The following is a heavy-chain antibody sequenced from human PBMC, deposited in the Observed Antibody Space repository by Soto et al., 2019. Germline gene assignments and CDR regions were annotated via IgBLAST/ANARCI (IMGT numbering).Heavy chain of an antibody. CDR3: AKEGGYGDRIADDDCYYGMDV. J-gene: IGHJ6*02. Sequence: GGSLRLSCEVSGFSFRSFGMHWVRQAPGKGLEWVTVISHEGGYKRYADSVKGRVTISRDDSRNTLYLQMNSLRAEEDTAIYYCAKEGGYGDRIADDDCYYGMDVWGQGTTVTVSS. V-gene: IGHV3-30*18. CDR2: ISHEGGYK. CDR1: GFSFRSFG. D-gene: IGHD4-17*01.